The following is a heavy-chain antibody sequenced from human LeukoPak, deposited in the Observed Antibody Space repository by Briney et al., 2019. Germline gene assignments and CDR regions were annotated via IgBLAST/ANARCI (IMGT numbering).Heavy chain of an antibody. CDR2: IKQDGSEK. Sequence: GGSLRLSCAASGFTFSSYWMSWVRQAPRKGLEWVANIKQDGSEKYYVDSVKGRFTISRDNAKNSLYLQMNSLRVEDTAVYYCAREPAAAGKNWFDPWGQGTLVTVSS. V-gene: IGHV3-7*01. J-gene: IGHJ5*02. D-gene: IGHD6-25*01. CDR1: GFTFSSYW. CDR3: AREPAAAGKNWFDP.